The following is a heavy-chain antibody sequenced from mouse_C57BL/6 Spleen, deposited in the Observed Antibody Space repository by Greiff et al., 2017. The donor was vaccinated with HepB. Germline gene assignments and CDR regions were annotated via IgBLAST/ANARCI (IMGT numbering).Heavy chain of an antibody. Sequence: QVQLQQSGAELVKPGASVKMSCKASGYTFTSYWITWVKQRPGQGLEWIGDIYPGSGSTNYNEKFKSKATLTVDTSSSTAYMQLSSLTSEDSAVYYCAREGYYGRNAMDYWGQGTSVTVSS. D-gene: IGHD1-1*01. V-gene: IGHV1-55*01. J-gene: IGHJ4*01. CDR3: AREGYYGRNAMDY. CDR1: GYTFTSYW. CDR2: IYPGSGST.